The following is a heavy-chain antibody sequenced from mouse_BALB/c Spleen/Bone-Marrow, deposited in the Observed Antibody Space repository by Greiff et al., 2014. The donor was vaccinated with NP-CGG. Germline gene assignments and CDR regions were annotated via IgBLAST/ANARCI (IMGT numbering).Heavy chain of an antibody. CDR3: TRRGFDF. Sequence: VQLQQPGAELVKPGASVKLSCTASGFNIKDTYIHWVKRRPEQGLEWIRRIDPENGNTKYDPKFQVKATITADTSSNTAYLQLSSLTSEDTAVYYCTRRGFDFWGQGTTLTVSS. V-gene: IGHV14-3*02. CDR1: GFNIKDTY. CDR2: IDPENGNT. J-gene: IGHJ2*01.